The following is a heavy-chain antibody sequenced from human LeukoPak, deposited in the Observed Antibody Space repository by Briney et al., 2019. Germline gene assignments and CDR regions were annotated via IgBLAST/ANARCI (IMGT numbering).Heavy chain of an antibody. CDR1: GFSFTSFT. CDR3: AKDLGRYRNNFFDY. Sequence: HAGGSLRLSCAASGFSFTSFTMNWVRQAPDKGLEWVSTISGSGGGTYYADSVKGRFTISRDDSKNTLYLQMNSLRADDTAVYYCAKDLGRYRNNFFDYWGQGNLVTVSS. J-gene: IGHJ4*02. CDR2: ISGSGGGT. V-gene: IGHV3-23*01. D-gene: IGHD1-26*01.